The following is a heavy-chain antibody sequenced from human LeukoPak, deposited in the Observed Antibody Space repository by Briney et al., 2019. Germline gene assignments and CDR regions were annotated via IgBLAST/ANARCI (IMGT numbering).Heavy chain of an antibody. J-gene: IGHJ4*02. CDR2: ISGSGDST. CDR1: GFTFSSYA. V-gene: IGHV3-23*01. CDR3: AKSLAAAGTGGDDY. D-gene: IGHD6-13*01. Sequence: PGGSLRLSCAASGFTFSSYAMSWVSQPPGKGLEWVSAISGSGDSTYYAESVKGRFTISRDNSKNTLSLQMNSLRAEDTAVYYCAKSLAAAGTGGDDYWGQGTLVTVSS.